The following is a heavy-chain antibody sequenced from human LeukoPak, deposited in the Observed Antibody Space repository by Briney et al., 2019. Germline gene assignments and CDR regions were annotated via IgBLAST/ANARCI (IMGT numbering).Heavy chain of an antibody. D-gene: IGHD2-15*01. V-gene: IGHV4-34*01. CDR1: GGSFSGYY. Sequence: KASETLSLTCAVYGGSFSGYYWSWIRQPPGKGLEWIGEINHSGSTNYNPSLKSRVTISVDTSKNQFSLKLSSVTAADTAVYYCARLIVVVVAAPPYMDVWGKGTTVTVSS. J-gene: IGHJ6*03. CDR2: INHSGST. CDR3: ARLIVVVVAAPPYMDV.